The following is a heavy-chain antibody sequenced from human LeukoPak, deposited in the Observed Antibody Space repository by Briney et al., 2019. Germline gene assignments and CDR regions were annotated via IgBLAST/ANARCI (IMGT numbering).Heavy chain of an antibody. V-gene: IGHV1-46*01. CDR2: ISPSGDST. J-gene: IGHJ4*02. Sequence: ASVKVSCKAFGYTFTSKWMHWVRQAPGQGPEWMGVISPSGDSTTYAQKFQGRVTLTRDMSTSTDYLELSSLRSEDTAVYYCARRGLRGFDYWGQGTLVTVSS. D-gene: IGHD3-22*01. CDR1: GYTFTSKW. CDR3: ARRGLRGFDY.